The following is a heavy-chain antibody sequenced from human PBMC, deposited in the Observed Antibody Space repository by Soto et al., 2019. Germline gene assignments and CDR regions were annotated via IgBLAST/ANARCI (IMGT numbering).Heavy chain of an antibody. J-gene: IGHJ6*04. D-gene: IGHD3-9*01. V-gene: IGHV3-30-3*01. CDR3: ARVLRYFDWLVDYGMDV. Sequence: SGGSLRLSCAASGFTFSSDARHWVRQAPGKGLEWVAVMPYDGSNKYYADSVKGRFTISRDNSKNTLYLQMNSLRAEDTAVYYCARVLRYFDWLVDYGMDVWGKGTTVTVSS. CDR1: GFTFSSDA. CDR2: MPYDGSNK.